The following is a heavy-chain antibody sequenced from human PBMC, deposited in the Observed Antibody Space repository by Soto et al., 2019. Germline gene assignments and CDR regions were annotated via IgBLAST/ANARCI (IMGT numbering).Heavy chain of an antibody. Sequence: SETLSLTCTVSCCSISSSSYYWGWIRQPPGKGLEWIGGIYYSGRTYYNPSLKSRVTISVDTSKNHFSLKLSSVTAADRVFFYCASIMVRGVIAYYHYGMDVWGQGTTVTVSS. D-gene: IGHD3-10*01. CDR1: CCSISSSSYY. CDR3: ASIMVRGVIAYYHYGMDV. J-gene: IGHJ6*02. V-gene: IGHV4-39*01. CDR2: IYYSGRT.